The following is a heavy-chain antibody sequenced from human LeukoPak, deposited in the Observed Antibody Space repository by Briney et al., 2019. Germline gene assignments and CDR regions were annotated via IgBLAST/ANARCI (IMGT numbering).Heavy chain of an antibody. CDR3: ARQGGYNTYYFDY. V-gene: IGHV4-4*09. Sequence: PSETLSLTCTVSGVSISSYYWSWIRQPPGKGLEWIGYIYPSGSTSYNPSLKSRVTISVDTSKNQFSLKLSSVTAADTAVYYCARQGGYNTYYFDYWGQGTLVTVSS. CDR1: GVSISSYY. J-gene: IGHJ4*02. CDR2: IYPSGST. D-gene: IGHD5-24*01.